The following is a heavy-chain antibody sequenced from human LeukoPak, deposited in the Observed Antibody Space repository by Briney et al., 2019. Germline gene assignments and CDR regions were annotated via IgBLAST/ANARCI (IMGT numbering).Heavy chain of an antibody. Sequence: GRSLRLSCAASGFSFSSNGMHWVRQAPGKGLEWVAVMWYDGSNKYYADSVKGRFTISRDNSKNTLYLQMNSLRADDTAVYYCARDRPDAFDIWGQGTMVTVSS. CDR3: ARDRPDAFDI. CDR1: GFSFSSNG. CDR2: MWYDGSNK. J-gene: IGHJ3*02. V-gene: IGHV3-33*01. D-gene: IGHD6-6*01.